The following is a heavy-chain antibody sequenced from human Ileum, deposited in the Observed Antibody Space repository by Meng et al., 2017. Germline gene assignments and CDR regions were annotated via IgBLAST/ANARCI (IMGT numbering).Heavy chain of an antibody. Sequence: HQQSAGLLEMSQSVSPPCADYGGCLSGSSWMWIRHPPRTGLGWNGGSQHSVSTNYLPSSKIRVTISVASPNNQFALTFSSVTAADTAVNYCARGRYGDSRRGGYFQHWGQGTLVTVSS. J-gene: IGHJ1*01. V-gene: IGHV4-34*01. CDR3: ARGRYGDSRRGGYFQH. CDR2: SQHSVST. CDR1: GGCLSGSS. D-gene: IGHD4-17*01.